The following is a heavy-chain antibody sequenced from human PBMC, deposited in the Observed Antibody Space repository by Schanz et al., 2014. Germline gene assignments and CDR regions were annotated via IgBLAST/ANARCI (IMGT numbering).Heavy chain of an antibody. D-gene: IGHD6-13*01. CDR1: GFTVSSNY. V-gene: IGHV3-53*01. CDR2: IYSGGST. J-gene: IGHJ4*02. CDR3: VKIGYTHWSLDD. Sequence: EVQLVESGGGLIQPGGSLRLSCAASGFTVSSNYMSWVRQAPGKGLEWVSVIYSGGSTYYADSVKGRFTISRDNSKNTLYLQMNSLRAEDTAVFYCVKIGYTHWSLDDWGQGILVTVSS.